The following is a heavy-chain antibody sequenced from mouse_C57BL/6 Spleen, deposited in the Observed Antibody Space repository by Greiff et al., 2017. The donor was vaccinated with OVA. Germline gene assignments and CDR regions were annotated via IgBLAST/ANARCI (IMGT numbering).Heavy chain of an antibody. V-gene: IGHV1-61*01. CDR1: GYTFTSYS. J-gene: IGHJ3*01. CDR3: ARGELDYGSSGGFAY. Sequence: QVQLQQPGAELVRPGSSVKLSCKASGYTFTSYSMDWVKQRPGQGLEWIGNIYPSDSETHYNQKFKDKATLTVDKSSSTAYMQLSSLTSEDSAVYYCARGELDYGSSGGFAYWGQGTLVTVSA. CDR2: IYPSDSET. D-gene: IGHD1-1*01.